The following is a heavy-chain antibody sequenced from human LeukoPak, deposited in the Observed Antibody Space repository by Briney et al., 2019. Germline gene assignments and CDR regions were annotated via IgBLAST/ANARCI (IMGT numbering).Heavy chain of an antibody. CDR1: GGTFSSYA. CDR3: ASREDIVAPDFDY. D-gene: IGHD5-12*01. V-gene: IGHV1-69*01. CDR2: IIPIFGTA. Sequence: ASVKVSCKASGGTFSSYAISWVRQAPGQGLEWMGGIIPIFGTANCAQKFQGRVTITADESTSTAYMELSSLRSEDTAVYYCASREDIVAPDFDYWGQGTLVTVSS. J-gene: IGHJ4*02.